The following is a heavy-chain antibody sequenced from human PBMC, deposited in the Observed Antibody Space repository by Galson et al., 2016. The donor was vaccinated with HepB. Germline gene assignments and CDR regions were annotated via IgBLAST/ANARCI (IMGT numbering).Heavy chain of an antibody. CDR1: GYPFIPYY. CDR2: INPGGGST. CDR3: TRGEGSHSLWVWDY. V-gene: IGHV1-46*01. D-gene: IGHD1-26*01. J-gene: IGHJ4*02. Sequence: SVKVSCKASGYPFIPYYMHWLRQAPGQGLEWMGLINPGGGSTSYAQQFQGRETVTSDTSAGAVYMDLSSLGSEDTAVYYCTRGEGSHSLWVWDYLGKGTLVTVSS.